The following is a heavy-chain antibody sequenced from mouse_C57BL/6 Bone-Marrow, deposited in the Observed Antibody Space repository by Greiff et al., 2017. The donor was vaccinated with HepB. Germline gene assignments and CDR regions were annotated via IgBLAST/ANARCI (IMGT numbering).Heavy chain of an antibody. CDR1: GYTFTSYW. J-gene: IGHJ3*01. CDR3: ARAPPFYYGPAY. Sequence: VQLQQPGAELVKPGASVKLSCKASGYTFTSYWMHWVKQRPGQGLEWIGMIHPNSGSTNYNEKFKSKATLTVDKSSSTAYMQLSSLTSEDSAVYYCARAPPFYYGPAYWGQGTLVTVSA. CDR2: IHPNSGST. V-gene: IGHV1-64*01. D-gene: IGHD1-1*01.